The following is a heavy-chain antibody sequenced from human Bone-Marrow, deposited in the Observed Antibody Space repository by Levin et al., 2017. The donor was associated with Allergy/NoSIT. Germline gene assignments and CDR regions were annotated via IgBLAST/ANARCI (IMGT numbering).Heavy chain of an antibody. V-gene: IGHV1-24*01. Sequence: ASVKVSCKVSGYNLADLSIHWVRQAPGKGLEWMGGFTPEDGETVYARKFQDRFTMTEDTPTDTAYMELRSLSAEDTAIYFCATDVYDFNSGPNRHTRDYWGQGTLVTVSS. J-gene: IGHJ4*02. CDR2: FTPEDGET. D-gene: IGHD3-3*01. CDR1: GYNLADLS. CDR3: ATDVYDFNSGPNRHTRDY.